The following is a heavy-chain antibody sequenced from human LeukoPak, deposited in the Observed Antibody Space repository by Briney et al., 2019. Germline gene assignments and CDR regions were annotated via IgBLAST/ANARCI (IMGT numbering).Heavy chain of an antibody. CDR1: GFTFNNYA. CDR3: ARDDAPGGRYLDY. CDR2: VSGSGDST. J-gene: IGHJ4*02. D-gene: IGHD2-8*01. Sequence: GGSLRLSCAASGFTFNNYAMSWVRQAAGKGLGWVSRVSGSGDSTSNEDSVKGRFTITRDNSKITLYLQINSLRAEDTAIYYCARDDAPGGRYLDYWGQGTLATVSS. V-gene: IGHV3-23*01.